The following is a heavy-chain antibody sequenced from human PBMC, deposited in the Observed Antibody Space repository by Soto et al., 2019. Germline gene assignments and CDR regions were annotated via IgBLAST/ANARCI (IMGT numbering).Heavy chain of an antibody. CDR1: GGSFSGYY. J-gene: IGHJ6*03. Sequence: QVQLQQWGAGLLKPSETLSLTCAVYGGSFSGYYWSWIRQPPGKGLEWLGEINHSGSTNYNPSLKRRVTISVDTAKNQFSLKLSCVTAADTAVYYCARGGISVGATIRWDYYYYMDVWGKGTTVTVSS. CDR2: INHSGST. V-gene: IGHV4-34*01. D-gene: IGHD5-12*01. CDR3: ARGGISVGATIRWDYYYYMDV.